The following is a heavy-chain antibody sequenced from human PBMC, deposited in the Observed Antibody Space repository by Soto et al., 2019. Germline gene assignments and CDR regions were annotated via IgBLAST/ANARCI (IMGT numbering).Heavy chain of an antibody. Sequence: NPSETLSLTCTVSGGSISSSSYYWGWIRQPPGKGLEWIGSIYYSGSTYYNPSLKSRVTISVDTSKNQFSLKLSSVTAADTAVYYCARAIKAAAGLYYYYYMDVWGKGTTVTVSS. CDR1: GGSISSSSYY. CDR3: ARAIKAAAGLYYYYYMDV. CDR2: IYYSGST. D-gene: IGHD6-13*01. J-gene: IGHJ6*03. V-gene: IGHV4-39*07.